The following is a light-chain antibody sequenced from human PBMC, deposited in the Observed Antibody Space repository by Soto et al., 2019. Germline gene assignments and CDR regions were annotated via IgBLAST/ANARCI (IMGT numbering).Light chain of an antibody. V-gene: IGLV2-18*02. CDR1: STDFVSYNR. J-gene: IGLJ1*01. CDR3: ISYTDRQSYL. CDR2: EVS. Sequence: QSALTQTPSVSGSPGQSVTISCTGTSTDFVSYNRVSWYQQPPGTAPKLMIYEVSKRPSGVPDRFSGSKSGNTAFLTISGLQTEDEADYYCISYTDRQSYLFGTGTKVTVL.